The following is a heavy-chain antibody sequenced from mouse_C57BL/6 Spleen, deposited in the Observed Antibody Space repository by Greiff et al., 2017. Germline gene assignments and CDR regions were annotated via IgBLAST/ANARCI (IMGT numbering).Heavy chain of an antibody. D-gene: IGHD1-1*01. V-gene: IGHV5-4*01. CDR1: GFTFSSYA. CDR2: ISDGGSYT. CDR3: AMREYYGSSYQNYAMDY. Sequence: EVQGVESGGGLVKPGGSLKLSCAASGFTFSSYAMSWVRQTPEKRLEWVATISDGGSYTYYPDNVKGRFTISRDNAKNNLYLQMSHLKSEDTAMYYCAMREYYGSSYQNYAMDYWGQGTSVTVSS. J-gene: IGHJ4*01.